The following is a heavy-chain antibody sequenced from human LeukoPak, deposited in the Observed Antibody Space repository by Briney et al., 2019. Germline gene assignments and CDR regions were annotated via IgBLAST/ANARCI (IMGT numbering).Heavy chain of an antibody. CDR1: GYTFTGYY. V-gene: IGHV1-2*02. J-gene: IGHJ4*02. D-gene: IGHD1-26*01. Sequence: ASVKVSCKASGYTFTGYYMHWVRQAPAKGLEWMGLINPNSGGTNYAQKFQGRVTMTRDTSINTAYMELRSDDTAVYYCARGAHSGNYFLIDYWGQGTLVTVSS. CDR2: INPNSGGT. CDR3: ARGAHSGNYFLIDY.